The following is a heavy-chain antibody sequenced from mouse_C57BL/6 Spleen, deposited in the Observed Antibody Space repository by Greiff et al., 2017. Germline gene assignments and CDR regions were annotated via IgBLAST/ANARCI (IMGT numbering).Heavy chain of an antibody. J-gene: IGHJ2*01. V-gene: IGHV1-80*01. Sequence: VQLQQSGAELVKPGASVKISCKASGYAFSSYWMNWVKQRPGKGLEWIGQIYPGDGDTNYNGKFKGKATLTADKSSSTAYMQLSSLTSEDSAVYFCARSGVPYYFDYWGQGTTLTVSS. D-gene: IGHD2-14*01. CDR1: GYAFSSYW. CDR3: ARSGVPYYFDY. CDR2: IYPGDGDT.